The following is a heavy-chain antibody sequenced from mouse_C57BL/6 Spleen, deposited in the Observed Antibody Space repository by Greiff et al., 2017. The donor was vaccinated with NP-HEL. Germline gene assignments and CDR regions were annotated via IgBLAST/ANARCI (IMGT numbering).Heavy chain of an antibody. CDR3: VSPYSNYEAWFAY. Sequence: EVQVVESGGGLVQPKGSLKLSCAASGFSFNTYAMNWVRQAPGKGLEWVARIRSKSNNYATYYADSVKDRFTISRDDSESMLYLQMNNLKTEDTAMYYCVSPYSNYEAWFAYCGQGTLVTVSA. CDR2: IRSKSNNYAT. J-gene: IGHJ3*01. D-gene: IGHD2-5*01. CDR1: GFSFNTYA. V-gene: IGHV10-1*01.